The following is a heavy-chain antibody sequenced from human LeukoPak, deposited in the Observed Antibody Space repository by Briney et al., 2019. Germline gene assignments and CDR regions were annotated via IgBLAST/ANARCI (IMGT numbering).Heavy chain of an antibody. D-gene: IGHD6-13*01. CDR3: ARSSSSWYFNAFDI. CDR1: GYTFTGYY. V-gene: IGHV1-2*02. Sequence: ASVKVSCKASGYTFTGYYMHWVRQAPGQGLEWMGWINPNSGGTNYAQKFQGRVTMTRDTSISTAYMELSRLRSDDTAVYYCARSSSSWYFNAFDIWGQGTMVTVSS. CDR2: INPNSGGT. J-gene: IGHJ3*02.